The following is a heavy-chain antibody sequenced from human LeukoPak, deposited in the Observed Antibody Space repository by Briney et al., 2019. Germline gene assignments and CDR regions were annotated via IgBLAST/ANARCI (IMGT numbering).Heavy chain of an antibody. D-gene: IGHD2-15*01. V-gene: IGHV1-18*01. CDR2: INTYNDNT. Sequence: ASVKVSCKASGYTFTSYGISWVRQAPGQGLEWMGWINTYNDNTNYAQNLQGRVTMTTTTSPSTAYMELRSLRSDDTAVYYCAGGCKGGSCYYYWGQGTLVTVSS. CDR3: AGGCKGGSCYYY. CDR1: GYTFTSYG. J-gene: IGHJ4*02.